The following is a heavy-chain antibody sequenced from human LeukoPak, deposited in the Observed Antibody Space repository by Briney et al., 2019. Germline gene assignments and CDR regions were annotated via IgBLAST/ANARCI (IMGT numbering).Heavy chain of an antibody. V-gene: IGHV1-46*01. Sequence: ASVKVSCKASGYTFTAYYMHWVRQAPGQGLEWMGIINPSGGTTSYAQKFQGRVPMTRDTSTSTVYMELSSLSSEDTAVYYYARDWGYSSSRYYFDYWGQGTLVSVSS. CDR3: ARDWGYSSSRYYFDY. CDR1: GYTFTAYY. J-gene: IGHJ4*02. CDR2: INPSGGTT. D-gene: IGHD6-13*01.